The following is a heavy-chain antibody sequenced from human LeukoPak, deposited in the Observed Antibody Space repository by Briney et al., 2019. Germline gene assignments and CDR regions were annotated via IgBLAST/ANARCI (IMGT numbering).Heavy chain of an antibody. CDR1: GFTFSSYG. J-gene: IGHJ4*02. CDR3: ASYGNYYDSSDY. Sequence: GGSLRLSCAASGFTFSSYGMHWVRQAPGKGLEWVAVIWYDGSNKYYADSVKGRFTISRDNSKNTLYLQMNSLRAEDTAVYYCASYGNYYDSSDYWGQGTLVTVSS. D-gene: IGHD3-22*01. CDR2: IWYDGSNK. V-gene: IGHV3-33*01.